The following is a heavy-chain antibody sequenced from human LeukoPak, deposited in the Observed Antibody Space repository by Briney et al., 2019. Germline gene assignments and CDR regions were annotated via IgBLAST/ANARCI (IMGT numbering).Heavy chain of an antibody. V-gene: IGHV1-46*01. CDR3: ARSSVAGLSYFDY. Sequence: VASVEVSCKASGYTFTSYYMHWVRQAPGQGLEWMGIINPSGGSTSHAQKFQGRVTMTRDTSTSTVYMELSSLRSEDTAVYYCARSSVAGLSYFDYWGQGTLVTVSS. J-gene: IGHJ4*02. CDR2: INPSGGST. D-gene: IGHD6-19*01. CDR1: GYTFTSYY.